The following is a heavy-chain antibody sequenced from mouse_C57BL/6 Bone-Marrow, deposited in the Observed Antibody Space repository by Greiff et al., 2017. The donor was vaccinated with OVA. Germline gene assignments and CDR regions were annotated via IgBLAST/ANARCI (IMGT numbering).Heavy chain of an antibody. CDR1: EYEFPSHD. Sequence: EVMLVESGGGLVQPGESLKLSCESNEYEFPSHDMSWVRKTPEKRLELVAAINSDGGSTYYPDPMARRFTISRANTKKTLYRQMSSLRSEDTALDDCARHEGSNWYFDVWGTGTTVTVSA. J-gene: IGHJ1*03. V-gene: IGHV5-2*01. CDR3: ARHEGSNWYFDV. CDR2: INSDGGST.